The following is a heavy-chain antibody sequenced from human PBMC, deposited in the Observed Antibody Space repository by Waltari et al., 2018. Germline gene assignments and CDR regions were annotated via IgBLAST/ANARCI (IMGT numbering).Heavy chain of an antibody. CDR3: AKAAVGATEPYYFDY. CDR2: IMGSGGST. D-gene: IGHD1-26*01. J-gene: IGHJ4*02. V-gene: IGHV3-23*01. CDR1: GFTFSSYA. Sequence: EVQLLESGGGLVQPGGSLRLSCAASGFTFSSYAMSWVRQAPGKGLEWVPAIMGSGGSTYDADSGKGRVTISRDNSKNTLYLQMNSLRAEDTAVYYCAKAAVGATEPYYFDYWGQGTLVTVSS.